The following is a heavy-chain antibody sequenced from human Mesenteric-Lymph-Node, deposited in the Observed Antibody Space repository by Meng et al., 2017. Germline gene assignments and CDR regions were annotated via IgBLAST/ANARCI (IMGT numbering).Heavy chain of an antibody. Sequence: QITWKESCPTLVKPTQTLTLTCTFSGFSLTRGVGVGWIRQPPGKALEWLSLIYWDDDKRYSPSLKSRLTITKDTSKNQVVLSMTNVDPVDTATYYCAHSVYCSTGSCRYFDYWGQGTLVTVSS. J-gene: IGHJ4*02. D-gene: IGHD2-15*01. CDR3: AHSVYCSTGSCRYFDY. CDR1: GFSLTRGVG. CDR2: IYWDDDK. V-gene: IGHV2-5*02.